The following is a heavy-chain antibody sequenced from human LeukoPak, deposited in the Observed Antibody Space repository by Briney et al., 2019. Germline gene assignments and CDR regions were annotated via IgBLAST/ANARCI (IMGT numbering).Heavy chain of an antibody. CDR1: GFTFSSYG. Sequence: GGSLRLSCAASGFTFSSYGMHWVRQAPGKGLEWVALIWFDGSNKYYADSVKGRLTIPRDNSKNTLYLQMNSLRAEDTAVYYCAREGPRGNSQFDYWGQGTLVTVSS. CDR3: AREGPRGNSQFDY. V-gene: IGHV3-33*01. D-gene: IGHD2/OR15-2a*01. CDR2: IWFDGSNK. J-gene: IGHJ4*02.